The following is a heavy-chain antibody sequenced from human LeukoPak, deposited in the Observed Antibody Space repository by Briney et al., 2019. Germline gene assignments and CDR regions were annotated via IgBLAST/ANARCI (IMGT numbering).Heavy chain of an antibody. Sequence: GGSLRLSCAASGFTLSSYAMSWVRQAPGKGLEWVSLISGNAGSTYYADSVKGRFTNSSDNSKNTLYLQMNSLRAEDTAVYYCAKGKSTAIFDYWGQGTLVTVSS. CDR3: AKGKSTAIFDY. V-gene: IGHV3-23*01. D-gene: IGHD5-18*01. CDR2: ISGNAGST. J-gene: IGHJ4*02. CDR1: GFTLSSYA.